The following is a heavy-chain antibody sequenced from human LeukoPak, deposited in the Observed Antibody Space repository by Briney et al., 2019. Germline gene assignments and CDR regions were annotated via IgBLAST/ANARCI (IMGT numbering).Heavy chain of an antibody. J-gene: IGHJ4*02. V-gene: IGHV4-59*01. CDR3: ARLGYSYGSYYFDY. D-gene: IGHD5-18*01. Sequence: SETLSLTCTVSGGSISSYYWSWIRQPPGKGLEWIGYIYYSGSTNYNPSLKSRVTISVDTSKNQFSLKLSPVTAADTAVYYCARLGYSYGSYYFDYWGQGTLVTVSS. CDR2: IYYSGST. CDR1: GGSISSYY.